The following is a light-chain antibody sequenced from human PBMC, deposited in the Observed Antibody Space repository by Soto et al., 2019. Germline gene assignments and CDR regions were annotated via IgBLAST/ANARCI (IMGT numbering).Light chain of an antibody. CDR3: QKYNSAPEGFT. CDR1: QGISNY. V-gene: IGKV1-27*01. CDR2: AAS. J-gene: IGKJ3*01. Sequence: DIQMTQSPSSLSASVGDRVTITCRASQGISNYLAWYQQKTGKVPKLLIYAASTLQSGVQSRFSGSGTGTDFTLTISSLQPEDVATYYCQKYNSAPEGFTFGPGTKVDIK.